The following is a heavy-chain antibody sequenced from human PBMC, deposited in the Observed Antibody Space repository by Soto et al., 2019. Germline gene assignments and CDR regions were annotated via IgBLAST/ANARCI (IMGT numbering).Heavy chain of an antibody. V-gene: IGHV1-69*13. CDR3: ARATGTTLHYYYGMDV. D-gene: IGHD1-7*01. J-gene: IGHJ6*02. CDR1: GGTFSSYA. Sequence: SVKVSCKASGGTFSSYAISWVRQAPGQGLEWMGGIIPIFGTTNYAQKFQGRVTITADESTSTAYMELSSLRSEDTAVYYCARATGTTLHYYYGMDVWGQGTTVTVSS. CDR2: IIPIFGTT.